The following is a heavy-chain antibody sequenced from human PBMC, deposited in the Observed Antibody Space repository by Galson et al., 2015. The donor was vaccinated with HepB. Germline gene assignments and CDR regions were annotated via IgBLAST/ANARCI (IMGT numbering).Heavy chain of an antibody. J-gene: IGHJ6*02. V-gene: IGHV3-33*01. Sequence: SLRLSCAASGFTFSSYGMHWVRQAPGKGLEWVAVIWYDGSNKYYAGSVKGRFTISRDNSKNRLYLQMNSLRAEDTAVYYCARDCIRRDRGDHEGYYYGMDVWGQGTTVTVSS. CDR3: ARDCIRRDRGDHEGYYYGMDV. D-gene: IGHD1-14*01. CDR2: IWYDGSNK. CDR1: GFTFSSYG.